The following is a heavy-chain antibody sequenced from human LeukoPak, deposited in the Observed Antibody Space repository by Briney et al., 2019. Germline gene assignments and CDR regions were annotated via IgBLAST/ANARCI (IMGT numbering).Heavy chain of an antibody. CDR2: ISSSSSYI. Sequence: KSGGSLRLSCAASGFTFSSYSMNWVRQAPGKGLEWVSSISSSSSYIYYADSVKGRFTISRDNAKNSLYLQMNSLRAEDTAVYYCARPPLAAAGTTGFGYWGQGTLVTVSS. V-gene: IGHV3-21*01. D-gene: IGHD6-13*01. J-gene: IGHJ4*02. CDR3: ARPPLAAAGTTGFGY. CDR1: GFTFSSYS.